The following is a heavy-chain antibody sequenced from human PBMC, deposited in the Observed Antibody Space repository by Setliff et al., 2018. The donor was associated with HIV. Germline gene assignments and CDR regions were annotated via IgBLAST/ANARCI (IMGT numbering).Heavy chain of an antibody. J-gene: IGHJ1*01. CDR1: GGSISSHY. CDR3: ATVGDSYYYYSRGSQPFQH. D-gene: IGHD3-22*01. Sequence: PSETLSLTCTVSGGSISSHYWNWIRRSPGKGLEWIGYISYSGSANYYSGTTKYNPSLKSRVTISVDTSKNQFSLRLSPVTAADTAVYYCATVGDSYYYYSRGSQPFQHWGQGTLVTVSS. CDR2: ISYSGSANYYSGTT. V-gene: IGHV4-59*11.